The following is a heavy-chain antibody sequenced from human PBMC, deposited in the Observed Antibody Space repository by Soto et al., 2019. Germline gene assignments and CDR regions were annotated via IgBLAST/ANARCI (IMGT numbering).Heavy chain of an antibody. CDR3: ARPLPIAARGGLGY. V-gene: IGHV3-66*04. CDR2: IYSGGST. Sequence: EVQLVESGGGLVQPGGSLRLSCAASGFTVSSNYMSWVRQAPGKGLEWVSVIYSGGSTYYADSVKGRFTISRDNSKNTLYLQMNSLRAEDTAVYYCARPLPIAARGGLGYWGQGTLVTVSS. CDR1: GFTVSSNY. D-gene: IGHD6-6*01. J-gene: IGHJ4*02.